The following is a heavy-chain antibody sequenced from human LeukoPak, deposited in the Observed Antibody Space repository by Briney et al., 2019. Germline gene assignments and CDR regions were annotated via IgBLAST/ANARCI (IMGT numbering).Heavy chain of an antibody. D-gene: IGHD3-10*01. J-gene: IGHJ4*02. CDR1: GFTFSSYE. Sequence: GGSLTLSCAASGFTFSSYEMNWVRQAPGKGLAWVSYISSSGSTIYYADSVKGRFTISRDNAKNSLYLQMNSLRAEDTAVYYCARECPSLMVRGAYDYRGQGTLVTVSS. V-gene: IGHV3-48*03. CDR2: ISSSGSTI. CDR3: ARECPSLMVRGAYDY.